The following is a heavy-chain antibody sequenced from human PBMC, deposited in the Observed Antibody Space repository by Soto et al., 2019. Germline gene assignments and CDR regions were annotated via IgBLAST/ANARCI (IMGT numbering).Heavy chain of an antibody. CDR2: ISSSGSTI. D-gene: IGHD3-3*01. CDR3: ARAGYYFWRGDSLRVRRFNWFDL. Sequence: GGSLSLSCAASGFTFSSYEMNWVRQAQGKGLEWVSYISSSGSTINYADSMKGRFTISRDNAKNSLYLQINSLRAEDTAVYYCARAGYYFWRGDSLRVRRFNWFDLWGQGTLVTVSS. V-gene: IGHV3-48*03. CDR1: GFTFSSYE. J-gene: IGHJ5*02.